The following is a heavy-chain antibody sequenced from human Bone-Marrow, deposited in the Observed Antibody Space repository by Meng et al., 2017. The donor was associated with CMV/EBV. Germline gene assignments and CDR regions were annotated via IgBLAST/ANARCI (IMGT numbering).Heavy chain of an antibody. Sequence: GESLKISCAASGFTFSSYWMSWVRQAPGKGLEWVANIKQDGSEKYYVDSVKGRFTISRDNAKNSLYLQMNSLRAEDTAVYYCARDGYDFWSGYYRVLPQTYYYYGMDVWGQATTVTVSS. CDR1: GFTFSSYW. D-gene: IGHD3-3*01. CDR3: ARDGYDFWSGYYRVLPQTYYYYGMDV. J-gene: IGHJ6*02. V-gene: IGHV3-7*01. CDR2: IKQDGSEK.